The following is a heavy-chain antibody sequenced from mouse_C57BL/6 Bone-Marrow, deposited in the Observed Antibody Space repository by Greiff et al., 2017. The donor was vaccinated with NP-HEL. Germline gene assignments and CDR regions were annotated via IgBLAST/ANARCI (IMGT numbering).Heavy chain of an antibody. CDR1: GYTFTSYW. J-gene: IGHJ2*01. D-gene: IGHD3-3*01. CDR3: ARRGAGDY. CDR2: IYPGSGST. V-gene: IGHV1-55*01. Sequence: QVQLQQPGAELVKPGASVKMSCKASGYTFTSYWITWVKQRPGQGLEWIGDIYPGSGSTNYNEKFKSKATLTVDKSSSTAYMQLSSLTAEDSAVYYCARRGAGDYWGQGTTLTVSS.